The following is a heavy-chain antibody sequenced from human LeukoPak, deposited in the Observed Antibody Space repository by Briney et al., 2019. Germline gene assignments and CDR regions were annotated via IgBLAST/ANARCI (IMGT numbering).Heavy chain of an antibody. Sequence: GGSLRLSCAASGFSLSSYWMHWVRQAPGKGLVWVLRVNGDGSRTTYADSVRGRFTISRDDAKNTLYLQMNSLRAEDTAVYYCAREGYFDGSGYDFGYWGQGTLVTVSS. D-gene: IGHD3-22*01. J-gene: IGHJ4*02. V-gene: IGHV3-74*01. CDR1: GFSLSSYW. CDR2: VNGDGSRT. CDR3: AREGYFDGSGYDFGY.